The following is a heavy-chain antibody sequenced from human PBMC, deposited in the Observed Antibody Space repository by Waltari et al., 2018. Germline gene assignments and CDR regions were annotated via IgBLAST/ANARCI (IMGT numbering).Heavy chain of an antibody. V-gene: IGHV1-69*10. J-gene: IGHJ5*02. CDR1: GGTFSSYA. Sequence: QVQLVQSGAEVKKPGSSVKVSCKASGGTFSSYAISWVRQAPGQGLEWMGGIIPILGIANYAQKFQGRVTITADKSTSTAYMELSSLRSEDTAVYYCASRGPYDSINSFDPWGQGTLVTVSS. CDR2: IIPILGIA. CDR3: ASRGPYDSINSFDP. D-gene: IGHD3-22*01.